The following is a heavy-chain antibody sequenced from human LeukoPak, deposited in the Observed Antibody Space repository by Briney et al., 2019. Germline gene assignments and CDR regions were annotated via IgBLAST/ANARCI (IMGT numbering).Heavy chain of an antibody. D-gene: IGHD2-21*01. Sequence: TSETLSLTCGVFGVSINDYYWSWIRQSPGKGLEWIGEISHTEGTRYNPSLESRVTMSVGTSESQLSLKLIFVTAADTAVYYCARIRCGHSGSVCYNHWGLGTLVTVSS. CDR2: ISHTEGT. CDR1: GVSINDYY. V-gene: IGHV4-34*01. J-gene: IGHJ4*02. CDR3: ARIRCGHSGSVCYNH.